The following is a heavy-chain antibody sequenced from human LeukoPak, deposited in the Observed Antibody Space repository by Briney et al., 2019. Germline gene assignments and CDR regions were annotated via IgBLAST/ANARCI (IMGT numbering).Heavy chain of an antibody. CDR1: GVSISSNSQY. CDR3: ARNPGTSTLDY. CDR2: ISYSGST. V-gene: IGHV4-39*01. Sequence: SETLSLTCTVSGVSISSNSQYWAWIRQPPGKGLEWLGTISYSGSTHCNPSLKSRVTISLDTTKNQFSLKLSSMTAADTAVYYCARNPGTSTLDYWGQGTLVTVSS. J-gene: IGHJ4*02. D-gene: IGHD5/OR15-5a*01.